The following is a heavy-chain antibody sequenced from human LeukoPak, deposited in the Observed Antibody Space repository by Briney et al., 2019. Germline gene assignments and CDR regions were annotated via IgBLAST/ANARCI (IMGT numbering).Heavy chain of an antibody. V-gene: IGHV3-74*01. D-gene: IGHD3-22*01. CDR1: GFTFSTYW. J-gene: IGHJ4*02. CDR3: ARDLFYDSSGYYASDS. CDR2: TNNDGSST. Sequence: GGSLRLSYAASGFTFSTYWMHWVRQAPGKGLVWVSRTNNDGSSTVYADSVKGRFTISRDNAKNTLYLQMNSLRAEDTAVYYCARDLFYDSSGYYASDSWGQGTLVTVSS.